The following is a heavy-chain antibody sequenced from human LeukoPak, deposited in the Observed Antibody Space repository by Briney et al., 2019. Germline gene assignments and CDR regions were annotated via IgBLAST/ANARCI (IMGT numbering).Heavy chain of an antibody. Sequence: SVKVSCKASGGTFSSYVISWVRQAPGQGLEWMGGIIPIFGTANYAQKLQGRVTITTDKSTSTAHMELSSLRSEDTAVYYCAREIAVQQLGSSYYYTDVWGKGTTVTVSS. CDR1: GGTFSSYV. D-gene: IGHD6-19*01. CDR3: AREIAVQQLGSSYYYTDV. J-gene: IGHJ6*03. V-gene: IGHV1-69*05. CDR2: IIPIFGTA.